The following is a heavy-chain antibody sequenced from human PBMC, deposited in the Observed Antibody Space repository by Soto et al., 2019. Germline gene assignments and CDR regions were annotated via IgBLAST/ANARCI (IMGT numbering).Heavy chain of an antibody. J-gene: IGHJ4*02. V-gene: IGHV3-23*01. D-gene: IGHD3-22*01. Sequence: WGSLLVSCASSVFTFSIYAVSWVRQAPGKGLEWVSAISGSGGSTYYADSVKGRFTISRDNSKNTLYLQMNSLRAEGTAVYYCAKDLGAMIVVVMDFDYWGQGTMVTVSS. CDR2: ISGSGGST. CDR1: VFTFSIYA. CDR3: AKDLGAMIVVVMDFDY.